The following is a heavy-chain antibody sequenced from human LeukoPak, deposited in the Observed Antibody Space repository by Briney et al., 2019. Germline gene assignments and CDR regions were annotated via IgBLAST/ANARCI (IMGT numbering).Heavy chain of an antibody. CDR2: IYPGGSNT. CDR3: ARSEDGYNYY. D-gene: IGHD5-24*01. V-gene: IGHV5-51*01. CDR1: GYRFTNYW. Sequence: GESLKISCKGSGYRFTNYWIGWVRQMPGKGLEWMGIIYPGGSNTRYSPSFQGQVTISADKSINTAYVQWSSLKASDTAMYYCARSEDGYNYYWGQGTLVTVSS. J-gene: IGHJ4*02.